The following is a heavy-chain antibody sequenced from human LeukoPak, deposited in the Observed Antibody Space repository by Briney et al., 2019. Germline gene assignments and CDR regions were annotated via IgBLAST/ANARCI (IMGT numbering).Heavy chain of an antibody. Sequence: SETLSLTCAVYGGSFSGYYWSWIRQPPGKGPEWIGEINHSGSTNYNPSLKSRVTISVDTSKNQFSLKLSSVTAADTAVYYCASGGATPFDYWGQGTLVTVSS. CDR2: INHSGST. V-gene: IGHV4-34*01. CDR1: GGSFSGYY. CDR3: ASGGATPFDY. J-gene: IGHJ4*02. D-gene: IGHD1-26*01.